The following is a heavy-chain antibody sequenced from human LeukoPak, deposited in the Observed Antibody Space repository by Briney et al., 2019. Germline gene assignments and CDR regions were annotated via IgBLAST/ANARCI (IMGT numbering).Heavy chain of an antibody. Sequence: TGGSLRLSCAASRFTFSDYYMTWIRQAPGKGLEWVSYISNTGSTMYYADSVKGRFTISRDNAKNSLYLQMNSLRAEDTAVYYCARVYRSGGSIDYWGQGTLVTVSS. CDR3: ARVYRSGGSIDY. J-gene: IGHJ4*02. CDR2: ISNTGSTM. CDR1: RFTFSDYY. D-gene: IGHD2-15*01. V-gene: IGHV3-11*04.